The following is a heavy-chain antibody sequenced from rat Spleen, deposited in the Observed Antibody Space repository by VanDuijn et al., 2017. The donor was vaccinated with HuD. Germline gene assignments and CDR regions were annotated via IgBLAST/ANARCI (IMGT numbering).Heavy chain of an antibody. J-gene: IGHJ2*01. Sequence: QVQLKESGPGLVQPSETLSLTCTVSGFSLTSYSVSWVRQPSGKGPEWMGGIWGDGSTNYNSALKSRLSISRDTSKSQVFLKMNSLQTEDTAIYFCTRHYYDGSYYHGTFDYWGQGVMVTVSS. CDR3: TRHYYDGSYYHGTFDY. CDR2: IWGDGST. CDR1: GFSLTSYS. V-gene: IGHV2-15*01. D-gene: IGHD1-12*02.